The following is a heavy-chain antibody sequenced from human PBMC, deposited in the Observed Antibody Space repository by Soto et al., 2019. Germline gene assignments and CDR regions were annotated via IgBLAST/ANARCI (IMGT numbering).Heavy chain of an antibody. V-gene: IGHV4-31*03. J-gene: IGHJ4*02. CDR2: IYYSGHT. CDR1: GGSISIGAYY. CDR3: ARLLLSGWPQYFFDY. Sequence: SETLSLTCTVSGGSISIGAYYWSCIRQHPGKGLEWIGYIYYSGHTYYNPSLKSRVTISVDTSKNQFSLKLSSVTAADTAVYYCARLLLSGWPQYFFDYWGQGTLVTVSS. D-gene: IGHD6-19*01.